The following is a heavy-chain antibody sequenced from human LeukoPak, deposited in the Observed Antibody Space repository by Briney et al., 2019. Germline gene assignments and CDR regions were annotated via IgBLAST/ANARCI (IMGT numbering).Heavy chain of an antibody. Sequence: PSETLSLTCTVSGGSISGSCCYWGWIRQTPGKDLEWIGSTSYSGSTHYTPSFKSRVTVSVDTSKNQFFLNLSSVTAADTAVYYCSRTTGDSAIIAAHWGQGTLVTVSS. D-gene: IGHD3-16*01. CDR3: SRTTGDSAIIAAH. V-gene: IGHV4-39*01. J-gene: IGHJ4*02. CDR2: TSYSGST. CDR1: GGSISGSCCY.